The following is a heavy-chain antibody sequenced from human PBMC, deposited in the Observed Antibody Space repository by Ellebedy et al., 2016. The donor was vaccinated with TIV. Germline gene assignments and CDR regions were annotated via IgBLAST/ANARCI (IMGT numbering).Heavy chain of an antibody. CDR1: GFTFSSYS. CDR2: ISSSSSYI. D-gene: IGHD3-10*01. Sequence: PGGSLRLSCAASGFTFSSYSMNWVRQAPGKGLEWVSSISSSSSYIYYADSVKGRFTISRDNAKNSLYLQMNSLRAEDTAVYYCAREAVVLLWFGESLERGMDVWGQGTTVTVSS. J-gene: IGHJ6*02. CDR3: AREAVVLLWFGESLERGMDV. V-gene: IGHV3-21*04.